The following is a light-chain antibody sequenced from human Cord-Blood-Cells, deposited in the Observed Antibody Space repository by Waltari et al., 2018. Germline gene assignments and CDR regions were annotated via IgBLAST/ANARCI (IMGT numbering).Light chain of an antibody. CDR3: CSYAGSYTWV. J-gene: IGLJ3*02. Sequence: QSALTQPRSVSGSPGQSVTISCTATSSDVGCYNYVSWYQQHPGKAPKLRIYDVSKRPSGVPDRFSGSKSGNTASLTISGLQAEDEADYYCCSYAGSYTWVFGGGTKLTVL. CDR2: DVS. V-gene: IGLV2-11*01. CDR1: SSDVGCYNY.